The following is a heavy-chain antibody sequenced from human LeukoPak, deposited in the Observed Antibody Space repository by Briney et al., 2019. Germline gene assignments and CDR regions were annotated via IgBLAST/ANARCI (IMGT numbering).Heavy chain of an antibody. V-gene: IGHV3-30*04. CDR1: GFTFSSYA. CDR2: ISYDGSNK. J-gene: IGHJ4*02. Sequence: PGRSLRLSCAASGFTFSSYAMHWVRQAPGEGLEWVAVISYDGSNKYYADSVKGRFTISRDNSKNTLYLQMNSLRAEDTAVYYCARESQAYYYGSGSPNYWGQGTLVTVSS. D-gene: IGHD3-10*01. CDR3: ARESQAYYYGSGSPNY.